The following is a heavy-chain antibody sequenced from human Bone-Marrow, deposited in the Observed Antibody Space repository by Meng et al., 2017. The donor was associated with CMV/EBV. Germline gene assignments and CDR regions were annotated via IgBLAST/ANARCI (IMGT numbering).Heavy chain of an antibody. D-gene: IGHD2-2*01. CDR2: ISSSGSTI. Sequence: GGSLRLSCAASGFTFSSYEMNWVRQAPGKGLEWVSYISSSGSTIYYADPVKGRFTISRDNAKNSLYLQMNSLRAEDTAVYYCASLGGPAAHYYYYGMDVWGQGTTVTVSS. J-gene: IGHJ6*02. CDR1: GFTFSSYE. V-gene: IGHV3-48*03. CDR3: ASLGGPAAHYYYYGMDV.